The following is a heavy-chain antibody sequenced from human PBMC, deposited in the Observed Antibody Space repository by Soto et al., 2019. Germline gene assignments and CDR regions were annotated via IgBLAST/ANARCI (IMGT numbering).Heavy chain of an antibody. D-gene: IGHD6-19*01. V-gene: IGHV4-59*01. CDR1: GCSISGYY. CDR3: ARSVAVPGAHIDY. Sequence: ETLSLTCSDAGCSISGYYWSWIRQSPGKGLEWLGYVYYTGSTNYSPSLRSRVSISVDTSKNEFSLGLSSVTAADTAVYFCARSVAVPGAHIDYWGQGTQVTVSS. CDR2: VYYTGST. J-gene: IGHJ4*02.